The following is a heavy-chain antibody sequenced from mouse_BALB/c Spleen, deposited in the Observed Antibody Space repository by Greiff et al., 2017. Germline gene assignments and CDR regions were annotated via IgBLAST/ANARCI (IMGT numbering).Heavy chain of an antibody. CDR2: IWSGGST. CDR1: GFSLTSYG. V-gene: IGHV2-4-1*01. D-gene: IGHD2-2*01. J-gene: IGHJ3*01. CDR3: ARNRGYDVRPWFAY. Sequence: VQLQESGPGLVQPSQSLSITCTVSGFSLTSYGVHWVRQSPGKGLEWLGVIWSGGSTDYNAAFISRLSISKDNSKSQVFFKMNSLQADDTAIYYCARNRGYDVRPWFAYWGQGTLVTVSA.